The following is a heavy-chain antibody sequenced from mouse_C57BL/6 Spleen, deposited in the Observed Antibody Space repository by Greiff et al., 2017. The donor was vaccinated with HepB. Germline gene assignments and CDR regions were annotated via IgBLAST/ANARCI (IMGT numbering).Heavy chain of an antibody. D-gene: IGHD2-4*01. CDR2: IWTGGGT. Sequence: VKLMESGPGLVAPSQSLSITCTVSGFSLTSYAISWVRQPPGKGLEWLGVIWTGGGTNYNSALKSRLSISKDNSKSQVFLKMNSLQTDDTARYYCARKHGYDYDGLYYFDYWGQGTTLTVSS. V-gene: IGHV2-9-1*01. CDR1: GFSLTSYA. CDR3: ARKHGYDYDGLYYFDY. J-gene: IGHJ2*01.